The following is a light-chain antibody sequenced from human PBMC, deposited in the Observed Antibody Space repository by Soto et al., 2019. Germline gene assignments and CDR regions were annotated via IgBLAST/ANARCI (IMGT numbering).Light chain of an antibody. CDR1: QSVNYN. CDR2: GAS. CDR3: QQYNIWPPLT. V-gene: IGKV3-15*01. J-gene: IGKJ4*01. Sequence: EIVFTQSPATLSLSPGEIATLSCSASQSVNYNLAWYQQKPGQAPRLLIYGASTRATGIPARFSGSGSGTEFTLTISSLQSEDFAVYYCQQYNIWPPLTFGGGTRWIS.